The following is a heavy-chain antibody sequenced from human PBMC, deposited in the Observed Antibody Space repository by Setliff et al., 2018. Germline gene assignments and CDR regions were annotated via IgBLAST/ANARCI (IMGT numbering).Heavy chain of an antibody. D-gene: IGHD3-3*01. V-gene: IGHV4-61*09. J-gene: IGHJ5*02. CDR3: ARGDFWSGSEGYNWFDP. Sequence: SETLSLTCAVSGGSISSGSYYWSWIRQPAGKGLEWIGHIYTSGSTNHNPSLKSRVTISVDTSKNQFSLKLSSVTAADTAVYYCARGDFWSGSEGYNWFDPWGQGTLVTVSS. CDR2: IYTSGST. CDR1: GGSISSGSYY.